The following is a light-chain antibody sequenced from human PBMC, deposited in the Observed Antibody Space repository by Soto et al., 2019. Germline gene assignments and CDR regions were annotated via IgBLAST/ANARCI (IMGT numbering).Light chain of an antibody. CDR3: PHGYSFPLT. Sequence: DIQVTQSPSSVSASVGDRVTITCRASQDIAGYLAWYQHKPGRTPELLIHGASRLQSGVPARFSGSGSGTDFCITVNSLTPENFATYNTPHGYSFPLTFGQGTPLDI. V-gene: IGKV1D-12*01. CDR2: GAS. CDR1: QDIAGY. J-gene: IGKJ5*01.